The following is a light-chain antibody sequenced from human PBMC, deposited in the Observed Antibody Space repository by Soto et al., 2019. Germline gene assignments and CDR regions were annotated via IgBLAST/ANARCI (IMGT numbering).Light chain of an antibody. CDR1: TGPVTSDYY. J-gene: IGLJ2*01. V-gene: IGLV7-43*01. Sequence: QAVVTQEPSLTVSPGGTVTLTCASSTGPVTSDYYPNWFQQQPGQAPRALIYRTTKQHSWPPARFSGSLLGGKAALTLSGVQPEDEAYYYCLLYYGAAVVFGGGTKLTVL. CDR2: RTT. CDR3: LLYYGAAVV.